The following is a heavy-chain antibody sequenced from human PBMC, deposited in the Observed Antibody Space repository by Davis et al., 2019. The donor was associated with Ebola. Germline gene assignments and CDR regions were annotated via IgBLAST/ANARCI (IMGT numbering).Heavy chain of an antibody. CDR3: ASTGLGVSTGGVY. V-gene: IGHV5-51*01. D-gene: IGHD2-8*02. J-gene: IGHJ4*02. CDR1: GYSFTSFW. Sequence: GESLKISCKASGYSFTSFWIGWVRQPPGQGLEWMGAILPGDSDTRYSPSFQGQVTISADKSISTAYLQWSSLKASDTAMYYCASTGLGVSTGGVYWGQGTLVTVSS. CDR2: ILPGDSDT.